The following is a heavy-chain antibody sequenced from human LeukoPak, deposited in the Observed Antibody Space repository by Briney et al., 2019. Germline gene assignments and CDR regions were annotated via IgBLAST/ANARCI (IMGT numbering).Heavy chain of an antibody. Sequence: GGSLRLSCAASGFTFSSYGMHWVRQAPGKGLEWVAFIRYDGSNKYYADSVKGRFTISRDNSKNTLYLQMNSLRAEDTAVYYCAKGGCSSTSCYVSTLGINYYYYMDVWGKGTTVTVSS. CDR1: GFTFSSYG. CDR2: IRYDGSNK. D-gene: IGHD2-2*01. V-gene: IGHV3-30*02. CDR3: AKGGCSSTSCYVSTLGINYYYYMDV. J-gene: IGHJ6*03.